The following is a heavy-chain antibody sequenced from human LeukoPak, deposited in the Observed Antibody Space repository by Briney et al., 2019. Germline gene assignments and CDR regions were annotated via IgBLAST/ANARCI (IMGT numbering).Heavy chain of an antibody. CDR2: MNPNSGNT. Sequence: AASVKVSCKASGYTFTSDDINWVRQATGQGLEWMGWMNPNSGNTGYAQKFQGRVTMTRNTSISTAYMELSSRRSEDTAVYYCAREARYSSSYAFDIWGQGTMVTVSS. CDR1: GYTFTSDD. J-gene: IGHJ3*02. D-gene: IGHD6-13*01. V-gene: IGHV1-8*01. CDR3: AREARYSSSYAFDI.